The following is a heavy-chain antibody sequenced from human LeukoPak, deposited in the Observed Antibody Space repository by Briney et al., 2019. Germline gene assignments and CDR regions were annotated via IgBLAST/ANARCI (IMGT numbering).Heavy chain of an antibody. V-gene: IGHV4-34*01. CDR2: INHSGST. D-gene: IGHD1-26*01. J-gene: IGHJ4*02. Sequence: KPSETLSLTCAVYGGSFSGYYWSWIRQPPGKGLEWIGEINHSGSTNYNPSLKSRVTISVDTSKNQFSLKLSSVTAADTAVYYCARDGGSYLFDYWGQGTLVTVSS. CDR1: GGSFSGYY. CDR3: ARDGGSYLFDY.